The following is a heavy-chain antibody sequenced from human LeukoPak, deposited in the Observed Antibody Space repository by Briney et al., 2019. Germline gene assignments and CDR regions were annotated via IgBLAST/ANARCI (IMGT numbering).Heavy chain of an antibody. CDR3: AKNALTGYYDSGDY. V-gene: IGHV3-23*01. CDR2: ISGSGGST. J-gene: IGHJ4*02. CDR1: GFTFSSYG. Sequence: GGTLRLSCAASGFTFSSYGMSWVRQAPGKGLEWVSAISGSGGSTYYADSVKGRFTISRGNSKNTLYLQMNSLRAEDTAVYYCAKNALTGYYDSGDYWGQGTLVTVSS. D-gene: IGHD3-22*01.